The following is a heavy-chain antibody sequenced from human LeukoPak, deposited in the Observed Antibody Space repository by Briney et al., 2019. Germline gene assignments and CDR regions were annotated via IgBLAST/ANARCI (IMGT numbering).Heavy chain of an antibody. CDR1: GDSISRSSYY. CDR3: ARVSPSGVWDV. V-gene: IGHV4-61*02. D-gene: IGHD3-10*01. Sequence: SQTLSLTCTVSGDSISRSSYYWSWIRQPAGRGLEWIGRIYTSGSTNYNPSLNSRVTISIDTSKNQFSLSLSSVTAADTAVYYCARVSPSGVWDVWGQGTTVTVSS. J-gene: IGHJ6*02. CDR2: IYTSGST.